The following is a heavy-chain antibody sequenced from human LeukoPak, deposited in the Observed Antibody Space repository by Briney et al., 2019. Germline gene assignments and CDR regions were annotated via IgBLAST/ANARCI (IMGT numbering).Heavy chain of an antibody. D-gene: IGHD4-17*01. Sequence: GGSLRLSCAASGFTFSSYSRNWVRQAPGKGLEWVSYISSSSSTIYYADSVKGRFTISRDNAKNSLYLRMNSLRAEDTAVYYCARGIYGRFDYWGQGTLVTVSS. CDR2: ISSSSSTI. CDR1: GFTFSSYS. V-gene: IGHV3-48*01. J-gene: IGHJ4*02. CDR3: ARGIYGRFDY.